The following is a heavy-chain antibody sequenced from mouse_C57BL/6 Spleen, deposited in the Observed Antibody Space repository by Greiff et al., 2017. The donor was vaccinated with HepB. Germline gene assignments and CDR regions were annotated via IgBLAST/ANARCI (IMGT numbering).Heavy chain of an antibody. CDR1: GFTFSSYA. CDR3: ARDGANWGYWYFDV. V-gene: IGHV5-4*01. J-gene: IGHJ1*03. Sequence: DVHLVESGGGLVKPGGSLKLSCAASGFTFSSYAMSWVRQTPEKRLEWVATISDGDSYTYYPDNVKGRFTISRDNAKNNLYLQMSHLKSEDTAMYYCARDGANWGYWYFDVWGTGTTVTVSS. CDR2: ISDGDSYT. D-gene: IGHD4-1*01.